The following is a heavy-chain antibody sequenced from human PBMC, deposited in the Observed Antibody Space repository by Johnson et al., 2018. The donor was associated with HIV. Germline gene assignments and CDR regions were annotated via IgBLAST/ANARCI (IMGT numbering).Heavy chain of an antibody. CDR1: GFTFSGYG. Sequence: MQLVESGGGLVKPGGSLRLSCAASGFTFSGYGMHWVRQAPGKGLEWVGRIWPDGGNNFYAESVKGRFTISRDNSKNTVSLQMNSLKAEETALYYCARDHYYDSSGYHEGDAFDIWVQGTMVTVSS. V-gene: IGHV3-30*02. CDR3: ARDHYYDSSGYHEGDAFDI. D-gene: IGHD3-22*01. CDR2: IWPDGGNN. J-gene: IGHJ3*02.